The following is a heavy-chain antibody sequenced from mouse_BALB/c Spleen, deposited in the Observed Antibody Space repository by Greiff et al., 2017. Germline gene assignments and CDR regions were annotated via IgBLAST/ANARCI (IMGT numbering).Heavy chain of an antibody. Sequence: QVQLQQSAAELARPGASVKMSCKASGYTFTSYTMHWVKQRPGQGLEWIGYINPSSGYTEYNQKFKDKTTLTADKSSSTAYMQLSSLTSEDSAVYYCARGGSSSAWFAYWGQGTLVTVSA. CDR3: ARGGSSSAWFAY. V-gene: IGHV1-4*02. CDR1: GYTFTSYT. D-gene: IGHD1-1*01. CDR2: INPSSGYT. J-gene: IGHJ3*01.